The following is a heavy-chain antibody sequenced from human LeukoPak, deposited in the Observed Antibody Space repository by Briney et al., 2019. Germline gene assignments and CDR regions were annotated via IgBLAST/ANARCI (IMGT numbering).Heavy chain of an antibody. J-gene: IGHJ4*02. CDR2: ISGSGGST. CDR3: AKFRVVVVTAIRIDY. Sequence: GGSLRLSCAASGFAFSSYAMSWVRQAPGKGLEWVSAISGSGGSTYYADSVKGRFTISRDNSKNTLYLQMNSLRAEDTAVYYCAKFRVVVVTAIRIDYWGQGTLVTVSS. V-gene: IGHV3-23*01. D-gene: IGHD3-22*01. CDR1: GFAFSSYA.